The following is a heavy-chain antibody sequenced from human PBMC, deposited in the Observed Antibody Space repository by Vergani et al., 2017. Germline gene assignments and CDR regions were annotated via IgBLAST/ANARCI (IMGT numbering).Heavy chain of an antibody. CDR2: TWYDGNNK. CDR3: AKDGLQTTFYYYYMDV. D-gene: IGHD4-11*01. V-gene: IGHV3-30*02. Sequence: QVQLVESGGGVVQPGGSLRLSCAASGFTFSSYGMHWVRQAPGKGLEWVAVTWYDGNNKQYADSVKGRFTISRDNSKNTLYLQMNSLRAEDTAVYYCAKDGLQTTFYYYYMDVWGKGNTVTVSS. J-gene: IGHJ6*03. CDR1: GFTFSSYG.